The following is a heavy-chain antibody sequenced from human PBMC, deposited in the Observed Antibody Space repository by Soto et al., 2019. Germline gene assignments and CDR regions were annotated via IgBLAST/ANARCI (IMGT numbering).Heavy chain of an antibody. CDR3: ARSRGGRWFDP. Sequence: PSETLSLTCAVYGGSFSGYYWSWIRQPPGKGLEWIGEINHSGSTNYNPSLKSRVTISVDTSKNQFSLKLSSVTAADTAVYYCARSRGGRWFDPWGQGTLVTVSS. V-gene: IGHV4-34*01. CDR1: GGSFSGYY. J-gene: IGHJ5*02. CDR2: INHSGST. D-gene: IGHD6-19*01.